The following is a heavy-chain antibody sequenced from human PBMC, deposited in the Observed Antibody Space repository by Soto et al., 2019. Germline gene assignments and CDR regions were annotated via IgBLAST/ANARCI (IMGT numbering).Heavy chain of an antibody. CDR3: AKDMRRTMLLTTFDY. V-gene: IGHV3-9*01. CDR2: ISWNSGSI. D-gene: IGHD1-26*01. CDR1: GFTFDDYA. Sequence: EVQLVESGGGLVQPGRSLRLSCAASGFTFDDYAMHWVRQAPGKGLEWVSGISWNSGSIGYADSVKGRFTISRDNAKNSLYLQMNSLRAEDTALYYSAKDMRRTMLLTTFDYWGQGTLVTVSS. J-gene: IGHJ4*02.